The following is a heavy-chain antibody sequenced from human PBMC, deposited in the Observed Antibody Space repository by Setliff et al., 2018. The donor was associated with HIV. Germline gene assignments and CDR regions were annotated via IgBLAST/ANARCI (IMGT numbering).Heavy chain of an antibody. Sequence: LSLTCAVYGGSFSNFYWTWIRQPPRKGLEWIGELSHSGGTNYNPSLQSRVAISLDTSKSQFFLKLVSVTVADTAVYYCARGQEAFPAPHYMDVWGKGTTVTVSS. CDR2: LSHSGGT. V-gene: IGHV4-34*01. CDR1: GGSFSNFY. CDR3: ARGQEAFPAPHYMDV. J-gene: IGHJ6*04.